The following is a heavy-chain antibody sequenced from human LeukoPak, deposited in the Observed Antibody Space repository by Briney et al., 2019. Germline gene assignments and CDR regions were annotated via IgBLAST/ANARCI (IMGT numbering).Heavy chain of an antibody. CDR2: ISWNSGSI. CDR3: AKTESVGLRLGELWDY. V-gene: IGHV3-9*01. J-gene: IGHJ4*02. D-gene: IGHD3-16*01. Sequence: PGRSLRLSCAASGFTFDDYAMHWVRQAPGKGLEWVSGISWNSGSIGYADSVKGRFTISRDNAKNSLYLQMNSLRAEDTALYYCAKTESVGLRLGELWDYWGQGTLVTVSS. CDR1: GFTFDDYA.